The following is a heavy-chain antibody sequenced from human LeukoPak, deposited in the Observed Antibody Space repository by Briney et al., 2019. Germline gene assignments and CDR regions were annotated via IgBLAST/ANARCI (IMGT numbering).Heavy chain of an antibody. J-gene: IGHJ4*02. D-gene: IGHD1-26*01. Sequence: SGTLSLTRAVSGGSILTTNWWSWVRQPPGKGLEWIGEVHLSGTSNYNPSLKSRVSMSIDKSKNQLSLKLTSVTAADTAMYYCARESGAFSPFGFWGQGTLVTVSS. CDR1: GGSILTTNW. CDR3: ARESGAFSPFGF. CDR2: VHLSGTS. V-gene: IGHV4-4*02.